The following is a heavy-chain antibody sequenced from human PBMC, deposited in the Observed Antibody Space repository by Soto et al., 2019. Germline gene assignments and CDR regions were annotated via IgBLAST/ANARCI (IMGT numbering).Heavy chain of an antibody. Sequence: EVPLVEAGGGLVQPGGSLRLSCAASGFSVSGDYMSWVRQAPVKGLEWVSLIYDGGSTYYADSVKGRFTISRDNYKNTRYLQMKSLRVEDTAVYFYARERGSYFYDGSGYWTQYFQHWGQGTLVTVSS. CDR3: ARERGSYFYDGSGYWTQYFQH. CDR2: IYDGGST. J-gene: IGHJ1*01. D-gene: IGHD3-22*01. CDR1: GFSVSGDY. V-gene: IGHV3-66*01.